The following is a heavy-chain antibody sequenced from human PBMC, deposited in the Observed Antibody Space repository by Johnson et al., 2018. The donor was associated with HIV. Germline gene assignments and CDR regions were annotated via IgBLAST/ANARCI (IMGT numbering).Heavy chain of an antibody. D-gene: IGHD3-16*01. Sequence: VQLVESGGGLIQPGGSLRLSCAASGFTVSSNYMSWVRQAPGKGLEWVSVIYSGGSTYYADSVKGRFTISRDNAKKTLYLQMNSLRAEDTAVYYCARDELGEDAFDIWGQGTMVTVSS. CDR2: IYSGGST. CDR3: ARDELGEDAFDI. J-gene: IGHJ3*02. V-gene: IGHV3-53*01. CDR1: GFTVSSNY.